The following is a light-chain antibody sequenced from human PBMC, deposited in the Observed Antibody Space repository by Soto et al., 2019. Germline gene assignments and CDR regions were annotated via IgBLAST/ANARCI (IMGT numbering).Light chain of an antibody. CDR2: KVS. Sequence: DVVMTQSPLSLPVTLGQPASISCRSSQGLVFGDENTYLNWFQQRPGQSPRRLIYKVSNRDSGVPDRFSGSGSGTDFTLKISRVEAEDVGVYYCMQGTHSYTFGQGTKLEIK. J-gene: IGKJ2*01. CDR1: QGLVFGDENTY. V-gene: IGKV2-30*01. CDR3: MQGTHSYT.